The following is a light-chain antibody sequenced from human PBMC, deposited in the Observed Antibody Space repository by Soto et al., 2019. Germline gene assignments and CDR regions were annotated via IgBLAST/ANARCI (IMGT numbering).Light chain of an antibody. J-gene: IGLJ2*01. V-gene: IGLV2-23*01. CDR3: CSYAGSSTSVV. Sequence: QSALTQPASVSGSPGQSITISCTGTSSDVGSYNLVSWYQQHPGKAPQLMIYEGSKRPSGVSNRFSGSKSGNTASLTISGIKAEDEDDYYCCSYAGSSTSVVFGGGTKLTVL. CDR1: SSDVGSYNL. CDR2: EGS.